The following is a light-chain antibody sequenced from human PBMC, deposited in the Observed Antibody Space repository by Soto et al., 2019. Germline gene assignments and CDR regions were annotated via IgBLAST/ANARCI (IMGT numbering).Light chain of an antibody. V-gene: IGLV2-11*01. CDR1: SSDVGGYNF. CDR3: CSYAGSSTDV. Sequence: QSALTQPRSVSGSPGQSVTISCTGTSSDVGGYNFVSWYQQLPGKAPKLMIYDVTKRPSGVPDRFSGSESGNTASLTISGLQAEDEADYYCCSYAGSSTDVFGTGTKVTVL. J-gene: IGLJ1*01. CDR2: DVT.